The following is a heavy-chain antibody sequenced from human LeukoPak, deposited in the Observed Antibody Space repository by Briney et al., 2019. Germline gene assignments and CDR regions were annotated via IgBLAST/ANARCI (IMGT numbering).Heavy chain of an antibody. CDR3: AKSVLPITMVRGVIIVGFDY. V-gene: IGHV3-23*01. Sequence: GGSLILSCTASGFIFSCYAMSWVRQAPGKGLEWVSPIIGNGGTTYYADSVKGRFTISRDNSKNTPYLQMNSLRAEDTAVYYCAKSVLPITMVRGVIIVGFDYWGEGTLVTVSS. D-gene: IGHD3-10*01. J-gene: IGHJ4*02. CDR2: IIGNGGTT. CDR1: GFIFSCYA.